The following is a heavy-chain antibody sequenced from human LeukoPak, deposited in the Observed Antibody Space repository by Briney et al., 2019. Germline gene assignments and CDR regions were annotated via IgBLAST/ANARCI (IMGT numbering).Heavy chain of an antibody. J-gene: IGHJ3*02. Sequence: GGSLRLSCTGSGFTFGDFAMSWVRQAPGKGLEWVSDQSDTGYYRNYADSAKGRFTTSRDNSKNSLWLQMNSLRVEDTAVYYCARKWHGGFDIWSQGAMVTVSS. CDR3: ARKWHGGFDI. D-gene: IGHD2-8*01. CDR1: GFTFGDFA. CDR2: QSDTGYYR. V-gene: IGHV3-23*01.